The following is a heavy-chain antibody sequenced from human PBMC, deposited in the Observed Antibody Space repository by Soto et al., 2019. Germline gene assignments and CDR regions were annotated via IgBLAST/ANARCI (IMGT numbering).Heavy chain of an antibody. CDR2: IIPILGIA. CDR3: AIREQQLDYFDY. Sequence: GAPVEVSSKASRGALSRYSIRSGGQAPGQGLEWMGRIIPILGIANYAQKFQGRVTITADKSTSTAYRELSSLRSEDTAVYYCAIREQQLDYFDYWGQGTLVTVSS. V-gene: IGHV1-69*02. CDR1: RGALSRYS. D-gene: IGHD6-13*01. J-gene: IGHJ4*02.